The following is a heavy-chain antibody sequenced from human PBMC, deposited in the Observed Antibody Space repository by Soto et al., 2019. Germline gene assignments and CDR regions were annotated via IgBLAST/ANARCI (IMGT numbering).Heavy chain of an antibody. CDR2: IIPFFNTT. CDR1: GGSFNGFA. Sequence: QVQLVQSGAEVKKPGSSVKVSCKASGGSFNGFAVSWVRQAPGQGLEWMGGIIPFFNTTSYAQRFQGRVTITADESTSTAYMELRRLRSQDTAVYYCARLESTYFDSSGYYWFDPWGQGTLVTVSS. D-gene: IGHD3-22*01. J-gene: IGHJ5*02. CDR3: ARLESTYFDSSGYYWFDP. V-gene: IGHV1-69*01.